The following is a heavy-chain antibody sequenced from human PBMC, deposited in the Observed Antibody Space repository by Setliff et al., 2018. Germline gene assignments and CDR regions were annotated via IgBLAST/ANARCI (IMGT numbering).Heavy chain of an antibody. D-gene: IGHD2-2*01. J-gene: IGHJ4*02. CDR2: ISHGVST. CDR1: GASVTSFDYY. V-gene: IGHV4-30-4*01. Sequence: SETLSLTCTVSGASVTSFDYYWSWIRQPPGKGLEYIGHISHGVSTSYSPSLKSRLSISADTSKNQFSLKLTSVAAADTAVYYCARTHCTTTSCFYFHYWGQGTVVTVSS. CDR3: ARTHCTTTSCFYFHY.